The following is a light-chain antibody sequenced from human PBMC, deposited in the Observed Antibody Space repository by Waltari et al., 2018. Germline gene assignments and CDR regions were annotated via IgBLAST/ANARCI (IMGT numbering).Light chain of an antibody. CDR2: DAS. J-gene: IGKJ4*01. V-gene: IGKV1-33*01. Sequence: DIQMTQSPSSLSASVGDRVTITCRASQDISNYLNRYQQKPGKAPKLMIYDASILETGVPSRFSGSGSETDFTFTISSLQPEDIATDYCQQYDHLQVTFGGGTKVEIK. CDR1: QDISNY. CDR3: QQYDHLQVT.